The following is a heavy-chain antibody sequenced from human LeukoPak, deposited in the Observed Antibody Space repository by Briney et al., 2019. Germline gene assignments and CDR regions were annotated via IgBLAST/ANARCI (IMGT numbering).Heavy chain of an antibody. CDR2: ISGSGGST. Sequence: GGSLRLSCAASGFTFSSYAMSWVRQAPGKGLEWVSAISGSGGSTYYADSVKGRFTISRDNSKNTLYLQMNSLRAEDTAVYYCATDANSYSGYDFYFDYWGQGTLVTVSS. CDR3: ATDANSYSGYDFYFDY. V-gene: IGHV3-23*01. CDR1: GFTFSSYA. D-gene: IGHD5-12*01. J-gene: IGHJ4*02.